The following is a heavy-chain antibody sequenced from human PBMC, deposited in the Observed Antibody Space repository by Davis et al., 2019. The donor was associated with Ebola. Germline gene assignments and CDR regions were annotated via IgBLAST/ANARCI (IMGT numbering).Heavy chain of an antibody. CDR2: IYYSGST. D-gene: IGHD5-12*01. CDR1: GGSISSYY. V-gene: IGHV4-59*01. Sequence: SETLSLTCTVSGGSISSYYWSWIRQPPGKGLEWIGYIYYSGSTNYNPSLKSRVTISVDTSKNQFSLKVNSVTAADTAVYYCAGYDYWFDPWGRGTQVTVSS. CDR3: AGYDYWFDP. J-gene: IGHJ5*02.